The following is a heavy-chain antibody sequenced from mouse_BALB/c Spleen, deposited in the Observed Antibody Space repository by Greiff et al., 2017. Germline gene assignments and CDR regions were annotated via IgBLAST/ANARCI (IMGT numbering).Heavy chain of an antibody. D-gene: IGHD1-1*01. J-gene: IGHJ4*01. CDR3: AREGTTVVATGAMDY. CDR2: ISYSGST. CDR1: GDSITSGY. V-gene: IGHV3-8*02. Sequence: EVMLVESGPSLVKPSQTLSLTCSVTGDSITSGYWNWIRKFPGNKLEYMGYISYSGSTYYNPSLKSRISITRDTSKNQYYLQLNSVTTEDTATYYCAREGTTVVATGAMDYWGQGTSVTVSS.